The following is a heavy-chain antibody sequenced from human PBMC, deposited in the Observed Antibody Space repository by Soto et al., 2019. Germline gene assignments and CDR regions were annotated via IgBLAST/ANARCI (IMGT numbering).Heavy chain of an antibody. D-gene: IGHD3-3*01. J-gene: IGHJ5*02. CDR2: LNPNSGGT. V-gene: IGHV1-2*02. CDR1: GYTFTGYY. CDR3: AREIQELRFFDP. Sequence: ASVKVSCKASGYTFTGYYMHWVRQAPGQGLEWMGWLNPNSGGTNYAQKFQGRVTMTRDTSISKAYMELSRLRSDDTAVYYCAREIQELRFFDPWGQGALVTVSS.